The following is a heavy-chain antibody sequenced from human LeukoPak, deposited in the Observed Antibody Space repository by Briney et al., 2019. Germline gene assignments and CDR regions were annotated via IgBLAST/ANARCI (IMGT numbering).Heavy chain of an antibody. D-gene: IGHD1-7*01. Sequence: ASVKVSCKASGGTFSGNSITWVRQTPGQGLEWMGRFIPILNTTNYAQNFQGRVTLTADKSTSTAYMELMSLGSEDTAVYYCARETRDSNWNSVACLDHWGQGTLVTVSS. CDR1: GGTFSGNS. V-gene: IGHV1-69*08. CDR2: FIPILNTT. CDR3: ARETRDSNWNSVACLDH. J-gene: IGHJ4*02.